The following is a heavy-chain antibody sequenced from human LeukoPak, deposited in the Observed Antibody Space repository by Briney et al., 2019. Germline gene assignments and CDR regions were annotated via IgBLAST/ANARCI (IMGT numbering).Heavy chain of an antibody. D-gene: IGHD2-21*02. CDR3: ARAYCGGDCHFDY. J-gene: IGHJ4*02. Sequence: ASVKVSCTASGGTFSSYAISWVRQAPGQGLEWMGGIIPIFGTANYAQKFQGRVTITADESTSTAYMELSSLRSEDTAVYYCARAYCGGDCHFDYWGQGTLATVSS. CDR1: GGTFSSYA. V-gene: IGHV1-69*01. CDR2: IIPIFGTA.